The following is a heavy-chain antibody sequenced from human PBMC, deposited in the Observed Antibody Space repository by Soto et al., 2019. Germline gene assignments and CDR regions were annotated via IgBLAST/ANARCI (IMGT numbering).Heavy chain of an antibody. CDR1: GGPISSYY. D-gene: IGHD2-2*01. J-gene: IGHJ5*01. CDR2: IYYSGST. Sequence: QVQLQESGPGLVKPSETLSLNCTVSGGPISSYYWSWIRQSPGKGLEWIGYIYYSGSTNYNPSLKSRIAISVNASQDQFPLELSSATAADPAGYYFARGTSGRPPLFDSLGQGTLVTVSS. CDR3: ARGTSGRPPLFDS. V-gene: IGHV4-59*01.